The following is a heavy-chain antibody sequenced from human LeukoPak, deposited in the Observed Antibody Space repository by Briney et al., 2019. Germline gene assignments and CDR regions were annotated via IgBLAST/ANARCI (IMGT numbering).Heavy chain of an antibody. CDR3: ARHGSYCFDS. Sequence: SETLSLTCTVSGGSISSYYWSWIRQSPGKGLEWIGYIYYSESTNYNPSLKSRVTISVDTSKNQLSLRLSSVTAADTAVYYCARHGSYCFDSWGQGTLVTVSS. V-gene: IGHV4-59*08. D-gene: IGHD3-10*01. CDR2: IYYSEST. CDR1: GGSISSYY. J-gene: IGHJ4*02.